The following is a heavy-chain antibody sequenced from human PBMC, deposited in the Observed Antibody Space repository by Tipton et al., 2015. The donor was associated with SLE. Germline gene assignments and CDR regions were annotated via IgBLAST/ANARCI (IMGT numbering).Heavy chain of an antibody. V-gene: IGHV4-59*07. CDR3: ARQRGRDAFDI. CDR1: GGSISSYY. Sequence: TLSLTCTVSGGSISSYYWSWIRRPPGKGLEWIGYIYYSGSTNYNPSLKSRVTISVDTSKNQFSLKLSSVTAADTAVYYCARQRGRDAFDIWGQGTMVTVSS. CDR2: IYYSGST. J-gene: IGHJ3*02. D-gene: IGHD3-10*01.